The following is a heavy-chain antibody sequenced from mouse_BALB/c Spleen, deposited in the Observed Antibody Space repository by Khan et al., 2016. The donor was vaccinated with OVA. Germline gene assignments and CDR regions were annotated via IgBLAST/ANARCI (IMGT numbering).Heavy chain of an antibody. J-gene: IGHJ2*01. CDR2: IDPPNGNT. Sequence: VHLKRSGAELVKSGATVELSCTASALHIKDTYIHWRKQWPDQGLEWIGRIDPPNGNTKYDPKFQGKATITAGTASNAACLLISSLTAEDTAVYYCARMARKWGQGTILTVSA. CDR3: ARMARK. V-gene: IGHV14-3*02. CDR1: ALHIKDTY.